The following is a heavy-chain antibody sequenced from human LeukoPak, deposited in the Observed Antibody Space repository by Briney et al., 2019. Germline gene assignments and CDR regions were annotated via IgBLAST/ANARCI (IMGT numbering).Heavy chain of an antibody. CDR2: IYYIGNT. CDR3: ARHVHYHDFSGFLA. J-gene: IGHJ5*02. CDR1: GDSITSGNSY. Sequence: SGTLSLTCTVSGDSITSGNSYWGWIRQPPGEGLEWIGTIYYIGNTYYSPSLNSRVTMSVDTSKNQFSLKLTSMTAAHTAVYYCARHVHYHDFSGFLAWGQGTLVTVSS. D-gene: IGHD3-22*01. V-gene: IGHV4-39*01.